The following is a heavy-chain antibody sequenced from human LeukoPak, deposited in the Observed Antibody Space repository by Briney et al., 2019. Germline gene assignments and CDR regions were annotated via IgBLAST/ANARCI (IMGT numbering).Heavy chain of an antibody. CDR3: AKDSVRGYSGYGDDGFDI. D-gene: IGHD5-12*01. Sequence: PGGSLRLSCAASGFTFSTYPISWIRQAPGKGLEWVSAVSGGGDSTYYADSVKGRFTISRDNYKNALKLQMNSLRAEDTALYYCAKDSVRGYSGYGDDGFDIWGQGTMVTVSS. CDR1: GFTFSTYP. J-gene: IGHJ3*02. CDR2: VSGGGDST. V-gene: IGHV3-23*01.